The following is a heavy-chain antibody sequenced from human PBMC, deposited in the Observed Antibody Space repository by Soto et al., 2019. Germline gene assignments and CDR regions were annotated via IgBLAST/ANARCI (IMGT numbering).Heavy chain of an antibody. J-gene: IGHJ6*02. Sequence: PGGSLRLSCEASGFTFSSYGMRWVRQAPGKGLEWVALISYDGTNKYYADSVKGRFTISRDNFKSTLYLQMNSLRAEDTAVYYCAKERFGHLWLEDYGMDVWGQGTTVTAP. D-gene: IGHD5-18*01. V-gene: IGHV3-30*18. CDR3: AKERFGHLWLEDYGMDV. CDR1: GFTFSSYG. CDR2: ISYDGTNK.